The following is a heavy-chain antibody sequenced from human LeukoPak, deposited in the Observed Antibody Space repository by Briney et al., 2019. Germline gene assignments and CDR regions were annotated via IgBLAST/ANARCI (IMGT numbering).Heavy chain of an antibody. Sequence: GASVRVSCKASGYTFTSNSINWVRQAPGQGLEWMGWISTNTGNPTYAQGFTGRFVFSMDTSVSTAYLEISSLKAEDTAVYYCARDYGDYGGWYYYYMDVWGKGTTVTVSS. D-gene: IGHD4-17*01. V-gene: IGHV7-4-1*02. CDR2: ISTNTGNP. CDR1: GYTFTSNS. J-gene: IGHJ6*03. CDR3: ARDYGDYGGWYYYYMDV.